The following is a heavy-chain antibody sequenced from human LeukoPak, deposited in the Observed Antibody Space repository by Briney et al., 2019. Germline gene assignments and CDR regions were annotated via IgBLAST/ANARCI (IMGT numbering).Heavy chain of an antibody. CDR1: VGSISSYY. Sequence: SETLSLTCTVSVGSISSYYWSCIRQPAGRGLVWIVRIYSSGSTDDNTSHKSRVNMSVDTSKNKYSLKRSSVTAADTAVYYCARDSGTTGEVKFDPWGQGNLVNVSS. V-gene: IGHV4-4*07. CDR3: ARDSGTTGEVKFDP. J-gene: IGHJ5*02. CDR2: IYSSGST. D-gene: IGHD3-10*01.